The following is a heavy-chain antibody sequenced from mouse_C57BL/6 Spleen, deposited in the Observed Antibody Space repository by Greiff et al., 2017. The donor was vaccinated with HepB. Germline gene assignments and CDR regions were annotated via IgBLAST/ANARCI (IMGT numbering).Heavy chain of an antibody. V-gene: IGHV1-47*01. D-gene: IGHD2-4*01. J-gene: IGHJ4*01. CDR1: GYTFTTYP. CDR3: ARRGEYDYDGALMDY. Sequence: QVQLKQSGAELVKPGASVKMSCKASGYTFTTYPIEWMKQNHGKSLEWIGNFHPYNDDTKYNEKFKGKATLTVEKSSSTVYLELSRLTSDDSAVYYCARRGEYDYDGALMDYWGQGTSVTVSS. CDR2: FHPYNDDT.